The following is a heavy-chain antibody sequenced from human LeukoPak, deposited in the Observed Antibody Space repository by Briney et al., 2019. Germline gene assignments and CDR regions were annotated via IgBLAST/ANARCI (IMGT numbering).Heavy chain of an antibody. CDR2: IIPIFGTA. CDR1: GGTFSSYA. Sequence: ASVKVSCKASGGTFSSYAISWVRQAPGQGLEWMGGIIPIFGTANYAQKFQGRITITTDEPTSTAYMELSSLRSEDTAVYYCAREGGGSVNSFDYWGQGPLVTVSS. D-gene: IGHD3-16*01. V-gene: IGHV1-69*05. J-gene: IGHJ4*02. CDR3: AREGGGSVNSFDY.